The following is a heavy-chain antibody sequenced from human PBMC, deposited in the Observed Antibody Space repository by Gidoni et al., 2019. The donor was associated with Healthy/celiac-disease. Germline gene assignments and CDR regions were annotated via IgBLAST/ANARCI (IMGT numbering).Heavy chain of an antibody. CDR1: GFTVSSNY. CDR3: AREVPPYYYGSGRSTYYYYGMDV. CDR2: IYSGGST. Sequence: EVQLVESGGGLVQPGGSLRLSCAASGFTVSSNYMSWVRQAPGKGLEWVSVIYSGGSTYYADSVKGRFTISRDKSKNTLYLQMNSLRAEDTAVYYCAREVPPYYYGSGRSTYYYYGMDVWGQGTTVTVSS. D-gene: IGHD3-10*01. J-gene: IGHJ6*02. V-gene: IGHV3-66*02.